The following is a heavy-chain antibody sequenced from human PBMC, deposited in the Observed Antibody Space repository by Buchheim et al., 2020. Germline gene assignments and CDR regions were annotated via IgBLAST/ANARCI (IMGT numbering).Heavy chain of an antibody. D-gene: IGHD6-13*01. CDR1: GFTFISYG. CDR2: ISYVGSNK. CDR3: GKVMFGEAAGSVGY. J-gene: IGHJ4*02. V-gene: IGHV3-30*18. Sequence: QVQLVESGGGVVQPGRSLRLSCAASGFTFISYGMHWVRPAPGKGLAWVAVISYVGSNKYYADSVKGRFTISRDNSKNTLYLQMDRLGTEDTAVYYCGKVMFGEAAGSVGYWGQGTL.